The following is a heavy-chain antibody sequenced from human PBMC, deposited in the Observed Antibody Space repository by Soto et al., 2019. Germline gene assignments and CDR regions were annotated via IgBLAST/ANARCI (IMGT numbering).Heavy chain of an antibody. CDR3: ARRSYYGSGSIFDY. J-gene: IGHJ4*02. V-gene: IGHV4-39*01. D-gene: IGHD3-10*01. CDR2: IYYSGST. CDR1: GGSISSSGYY. Sequence: PSETLSLTCTVSGGSISSSGYYWGWIRQPPGKGLEWIGNIYYSGSTSYNPSLKSRVTISVDTSKNQFYLKVSSVTAADTAVYYCARRSYYGSGSIFDYWGQGTLVTVSS.